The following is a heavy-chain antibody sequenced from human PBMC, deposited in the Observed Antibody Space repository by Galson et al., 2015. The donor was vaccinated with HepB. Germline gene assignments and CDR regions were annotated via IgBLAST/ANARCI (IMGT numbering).Heavy chain of an antibody. Sequence: SVKVSCKASGFTFSGYAVQWVRRTRGQGLEWIGWVVVGNGKTDYAQKFQERVTMTGDMSTSTAYLDLSGLRSEDTAVYYCAARRYSGTYYSAFDIWGQGTVVTVSS. CDR2: VVVGNGKT. CDR3: AARRYSGTYYSAFDI. CDR1: GFTFSGYA. J-gene: IGHJ3*02. D-gene: IGHD1-26*01. V-gene: IGHV1-58*01.